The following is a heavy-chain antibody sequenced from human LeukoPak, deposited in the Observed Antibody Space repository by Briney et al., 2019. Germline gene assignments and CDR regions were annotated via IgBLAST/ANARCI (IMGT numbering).Heavy chain of an antibody. Sequence: PGGSLRLSCAASGFTFSSYWTHWVRQAPGKGLVWVSRINSDGSSTIYADSVKGRFTISRDNAKNTLYLQMNSLRAEDTAVYYCAHLLFSPYCGGDCYAATSDYWGQGTLVTVSS. CDR3: AHLLFSPYCGGDCYAATSDY. CDR2: INSDGSST. V-gene: IGHV3-74*01. D-gene: IGHD2-21*02. CDR1: GFTFSSYW. J-gene: IGHJ4*02.